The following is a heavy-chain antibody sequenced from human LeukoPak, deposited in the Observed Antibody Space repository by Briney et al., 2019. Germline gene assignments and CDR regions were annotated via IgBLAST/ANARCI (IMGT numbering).Heavy chain of an antibody. J-gene: IGHJ5*02. Sequence: SETLSLTCTVSGDSINSGYYGGWIRQPPGKGLEWIGSMSHSGSTYYNPSLKSRVTISVDTSKNQFSLKLSSVTAADTAVYYCASVASRGVVVINHWGQGTLVTVSS. CDR1: GDSINSGYY. CDR3: ASVASRGVVVINH. V-gene: IGHV4-38-2*02. CDR2: MSHSGST. D-gene: IGHD3-22*01.